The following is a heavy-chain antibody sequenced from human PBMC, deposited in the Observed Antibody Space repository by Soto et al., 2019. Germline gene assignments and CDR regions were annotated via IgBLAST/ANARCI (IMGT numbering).Heavy chain of an antibody. CDR1: GGTFSSYA. J-gene: IGHJ6*02. D-gene: IGHD2-21*02. Sequence: QVQLVQSGAEVKKPGASVKVSCKASGGTFSSYAISWVRQAPGQGVEWMGGVIPSCGTANYGRNFQGRVKITAHEFTTTAYMELNSVRSEDTSVYYCARVKDGGNSRGPYYYGMDVLGQGTTVTVSS. V-gene: IGHV1-69*01. CDR3: ARVKDGGNSRGPYYYGMDV. CDR2: VIPSCGTA.